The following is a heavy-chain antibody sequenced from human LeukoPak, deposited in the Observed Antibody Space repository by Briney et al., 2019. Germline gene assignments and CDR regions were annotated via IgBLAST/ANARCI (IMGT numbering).Heavy chain of an antibody. CDR3: ARANGDGYNPRELDY. CDR2: IRPSGDNT. CDR1: GFTFSSYE. D-gene: IGHD5-24*01. J-gene: IGHJ4*02. Sequence: TGGSLRLSCAASGFTFSSYEMNWVRQAPGKGLEWVSSIRPSGDNTYYADSVKGRFTISRDNSKNTLYLQMNSLRAEDTAVYYCARANGDGYNPRELDYWGQGTLVTVSS. V-gene: IGHV3-23*01.